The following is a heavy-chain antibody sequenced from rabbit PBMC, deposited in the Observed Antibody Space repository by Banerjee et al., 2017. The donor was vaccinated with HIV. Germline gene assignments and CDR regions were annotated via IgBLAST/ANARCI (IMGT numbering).Heavy chain of an antibody. Sequence: QEQLEETGGGLVQPGGSLTLSCKASGLDFNRYTMTWVRQAPGKGLEWIGFIDPGKGSAYYASWVNGRFTISSHNAQNTLYLQVDSLTVADTATYFCARDLAGVIGWNFNLWGPGTLVTVS. D-gene: IGHD4-1*01. CDR3: ARDLAGVIGWNFNL. J-gene: IGHJ4*01. CDR2: IDPGKGSA. V-gene: IGHV1S47*01. CDR1: GLDFNRYT.